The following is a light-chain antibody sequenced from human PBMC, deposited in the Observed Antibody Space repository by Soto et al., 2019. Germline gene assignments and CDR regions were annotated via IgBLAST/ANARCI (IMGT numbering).Light chain of an antibody. V-gene: IGKV3-20*01. CDR3: QQYGSSPEYT. Sequence: EIVLTQSPGPLSLSPAAIATLACRGSQSISSRSLAWYQQKPGQAPRLLISGASSMATGIPDRFSGRGSGTVFTPISSRLEPENLAVYCCQQYGSSPEYTFGQGTKLEIK. CDR1: QSISSRS. J-gene: IGKJ2*01. CDR2: GAS.